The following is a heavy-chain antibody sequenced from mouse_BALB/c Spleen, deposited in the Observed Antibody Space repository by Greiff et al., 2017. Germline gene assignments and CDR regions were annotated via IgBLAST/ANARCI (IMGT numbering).Heavy chain of an antibody. CDR3: ARERDSSGYGDYAMDY. CDR2: ISSGSSTI. Sequence: DVKLVESGGGLVQPGGSRKLSCAASGFTFSSFGMHWVRQAPEKGLEWVAYISSGSSTIYYADTVKGRFTISRDNPKNTLFLQMTSLRSEDTAMYYCARERDSSGYGDYAMDYWGQGTSVTVSS. D-gene: IGHD3-2*01. CDR1: GFTFSSFG. J-gene: IGHJ4*01. V-gene: IGHV5-17*02.